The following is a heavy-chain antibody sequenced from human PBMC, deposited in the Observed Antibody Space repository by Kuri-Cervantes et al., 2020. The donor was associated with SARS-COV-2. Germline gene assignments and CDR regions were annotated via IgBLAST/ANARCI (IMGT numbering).Heavy chain of an antibody. Sequence: GGSLRLSCAVYGGSFSGYYWSWIRQPPGKGLEWVSAISGSGGSTYYADSVKGRFTISRDNSKNTLYLQMNSLRAEDTAVYYCAKAPRPHWDGGNSGDYWGQGTLVTVSS. CDR2: ISGSGGST. D-gene: IGHD4-23*01. V-gene: IGHV3-23*01. CDR3: AKAPRPHWDGGNSGDY. J-gene: IGHJ4*02. CDR1: GGSFSGYY.